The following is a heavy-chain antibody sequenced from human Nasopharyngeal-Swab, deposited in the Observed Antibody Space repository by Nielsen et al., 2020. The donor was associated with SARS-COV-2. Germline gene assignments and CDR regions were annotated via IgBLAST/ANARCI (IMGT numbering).Heavy chain of an antibody. CDR1: GYDFTGYW. Sequence: GESLKISCKNSGYDFTGYWIAWVRQKPGEGLEWMGIIYPGDSGTKYSPSFQGQVTISVDKSISTAYLQWSSLKASDTAMYYCARQGDSSLTYYYYGMDVWGQGTTVTVSS. CDR3: ARQGDSSLTYYYYGMDV. CDR2: IYPGDSGT. D-gene: IGHD6-13*01. V-gene: IGHV5-51*01. J-gene: IGHJ6*02.